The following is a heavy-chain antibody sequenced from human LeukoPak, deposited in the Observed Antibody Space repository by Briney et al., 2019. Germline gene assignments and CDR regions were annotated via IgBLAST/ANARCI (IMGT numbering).Heavy chain of an antibody. D-gene: IGHD5-12*01. J-gene: IGHJ3*02. CDR3: ANQQVATIGDAFDI. V-gene: IGHV3-23*01. CDR1: GFTFDDYA. Sequence: GGSLRLSCAASGFTFDDYAMHWVRQAPGKGLEWVSGISGSGGSTYYADSVKGRFTISRDNSKNTLYLQMNSLRAEDTAVYYCANQQVATIGDAFDIWGQGTMVTVSS. CDR2: ISGSGGST.